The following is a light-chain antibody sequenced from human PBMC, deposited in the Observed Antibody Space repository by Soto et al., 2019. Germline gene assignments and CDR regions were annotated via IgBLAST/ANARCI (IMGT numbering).Light chain of an antibody. V-gene: IGLV2-14*03. CDR1: SSDVGGSKY. J-gene: IGLJ1*01. Sequence: QSALTQPASVSGSPGQSITISCTGTSSDVGGSKYVSWYQQHPGQAPKLMIYDVSNRPSGISDRFSGSKSGYTASLTISGLQTEDEADYYCISYGGSSSALSVFGTGTKLTVL. CDR2: DVS. CDR3: ISYGGSSSALSV.